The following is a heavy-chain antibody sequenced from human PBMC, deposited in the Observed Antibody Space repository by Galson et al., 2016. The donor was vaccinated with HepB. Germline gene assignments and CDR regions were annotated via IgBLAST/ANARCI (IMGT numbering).Heavy chain of an antibody. J-gene: IGHJ4*02. V-gene: IGHV3-53*01. CDR1: GFSVSRDY. CDR3: AKGYSSLRRFFDY. Sequence: SLRLSCAASGFSVSRDYMGWVRQAPGKGLEWVSLIYSAGSTYYADSVQGRFIISRDNSKNTLYLQMNSLRVEDTAVYYCAKGYSSLRRFFDYWGRGILVTV. D-gene: IGHD1-26*01. CDR2: IYSAGST.